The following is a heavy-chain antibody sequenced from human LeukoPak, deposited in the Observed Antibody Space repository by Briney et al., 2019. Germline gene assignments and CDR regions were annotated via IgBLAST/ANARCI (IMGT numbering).Heavy chain of an antibody. D-gene: IGHD4-23*01. J-gene: IGHJ5*02. V-gene: IGHV4-59*08. CDR1: GGSISSYY. CDR2: IYYSGST. CDR3: ARSSGKNSCFDP. Sequence: PSETLSLTCTVSGGSISSYYWSWIRQPPGKGLEWIGYIYYSGSTYYNPSLKSRVTISVDTSKNQFSLKLSSVTAADTAVYYCARSSGKNSCFDPWGQGTLVTVSS.